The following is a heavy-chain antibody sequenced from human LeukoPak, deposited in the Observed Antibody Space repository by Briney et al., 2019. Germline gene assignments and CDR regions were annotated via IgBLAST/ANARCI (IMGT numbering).Heavy chain of an antibody. CDR3: AREYPNSGSYNRYFDY. CDR1: GGTFSSYA. V-gene: IGHV1-69*06. J-gene: IGHJ4*02. CDR2: IIPIFGTA. D-gene: IGHD1-26*01. Sequence: ASVKVSCKASGGTFSSYAISWVRQAPGQGLEWMGGIIPIFGTANYAQKFQGRVTITADKSTSTAYMELSSLRSEDTAVYYCAREYPNSGSYNRYFDYWGQGTLVTVSS.